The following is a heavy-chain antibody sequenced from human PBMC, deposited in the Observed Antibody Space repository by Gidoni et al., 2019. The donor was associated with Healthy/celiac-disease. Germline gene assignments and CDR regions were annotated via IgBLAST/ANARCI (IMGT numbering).Heavy chain of an antibody. CDR1: GFTSSSYA. CDR3: LYDFWSGYYINIDY. V-gene: IGHV3-23*04. Sequence: EVQLVESGGGLVQPGGSLRLSCAASGFTSSSYAMSWVRQAPGKGLEWVSAISGSGGSTYYADSVKGRFTISRDNSKNTLYLQMNSLRAEDTAVYYCLYDFWSGYYINIDYWGQGTLVTVSS. J-gene: IGHJ4*02. CDR2: ISGSGGST. D-gene: IGHD3-3*01.